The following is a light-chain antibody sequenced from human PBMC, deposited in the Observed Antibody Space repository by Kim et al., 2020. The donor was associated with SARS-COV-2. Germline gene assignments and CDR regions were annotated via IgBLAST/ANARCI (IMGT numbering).Light chain of an antibody. CDR1: DIGTKS. V-gene: IGLV3-21*04. CDR3: QVWDSGSDQWV. Sequence: APGKTATITGGGDDIGTKSVHWDQQKPGQAPVLVIYYDTDRPSGIPERFSASNSGNTATLTVSRVEAGDEAYYYCQVWDSGSDQWVFGGGTKLTVL. CDR2: YDT. J-gene: IGLJ3*02.